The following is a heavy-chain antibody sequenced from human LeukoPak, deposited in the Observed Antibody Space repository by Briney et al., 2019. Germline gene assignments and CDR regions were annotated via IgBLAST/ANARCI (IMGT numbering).Heavy chain of an antibody. CDR1: GYTFTVFY. J-gene: IGHJ4*02. D-gene: IGHD4-17*01. V-gene: IGHV1-2*02. CDR3: ARPSHRLTVSTAFDY. CDR2: INPKNGAT. Sequence: ASVKVSCKPSGYTFTVFYLYWVRQAPGQGLQWMGWINPKNGATKYSQNFRGRVTMTRDTSIDTAYMELSSLTSDDTAIYYCARPSHRLTVSTAFDYWGLGTLVTVSS.